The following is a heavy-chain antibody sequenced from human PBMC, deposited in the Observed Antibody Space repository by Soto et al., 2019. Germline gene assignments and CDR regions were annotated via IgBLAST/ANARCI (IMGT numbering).Heavy chain of an antibody. Sequence: EVQLLESGGGLVQPGGSLRLSCAVSGFTFSTYAMNWVRQAPGKGLEWVSGISGSGGSTFYGDSVKGRFTISRDNSRNTLYLEMNSLTAEDTAVDYGAKASFFDGGAYSHFDCWGQGTLVTVSS. CDR3: AKASFFDGGAYSHFDC. V-gene: IGHV3-23*01. J-gene: IGHJ4*02. D-gene: IGHD1-26*01. CDR1: GFTFSTYA. CDR2: ISGSGGST.